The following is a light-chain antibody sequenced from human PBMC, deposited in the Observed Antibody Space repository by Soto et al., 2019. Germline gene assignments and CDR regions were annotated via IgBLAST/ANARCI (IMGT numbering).Light chain of an antibody. CDR1: QSVSGSY. CDR3: QQYGRSPHT. CDR2: VAS. Sequence: NVLTQSPGTLSLSPGERATLSCRASQSVSGSYLAWYQQKPGQAPRLLIYVASTRATGIPDRFSGSGSGTDFTLTISSLEPEDFAVYYCQQYGRSPHTFGQGTKLEIK. J-gene: IGKJ2*01. V-gene: IGKV3-20*01.